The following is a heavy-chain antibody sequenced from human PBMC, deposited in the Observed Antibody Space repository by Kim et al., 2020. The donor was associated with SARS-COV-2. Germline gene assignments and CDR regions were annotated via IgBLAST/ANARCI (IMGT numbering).Heavy chain of an antibody. Sequence: GGSLRLSCAASGFTFSSYGMHWVRQAPGKGLVWVSRINSDGRDTSHADSVKGRFTISRDNAKNTLYLQMNSLRAEDTGVYYCAIGLQRSPDYWGQGNLVT. CDR1: GFTFSSYG. D-gene: IGHD5-18*01. J-gene: IGHJ4*02. V-gene: IGHV3-74*01. CDR3: AIGLQRSPDY. CDR2: INSDGRDT.